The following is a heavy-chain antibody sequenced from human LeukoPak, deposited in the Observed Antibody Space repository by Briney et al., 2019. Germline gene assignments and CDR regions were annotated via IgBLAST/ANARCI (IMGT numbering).Heavy chain of an antibody. D-gene: IGHD4-17*01. V-gene: IGHV4-34*09. CDR1: GGSFSGYY. Sequence: SETLSLTCAVYGGSFSGYYWSWIRQPPGKGLEWIGEINHSGSTNYNPSLKSRVTISVDTSKNQFSLKLSSVTAADTAVYYCARGPVNDYWGQGTLVTVSS. CDR2: INHSGST. CDR3: ARGPVNDY. J-gene: IGHJ4*02.